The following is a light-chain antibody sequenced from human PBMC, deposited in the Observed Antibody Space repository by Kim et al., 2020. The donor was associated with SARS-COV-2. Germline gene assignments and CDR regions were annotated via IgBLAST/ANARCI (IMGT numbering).Light chain of an antibody. CDR1: QSVSGKS. V-gene: IGKV3-20*01. J-gene: IGKJ2*01. CDR2: ESS. Sequence: EIVLTQSPGTLSLSPGERATLSCRASQSVSGKSLAWYQQKPGQAPRLLIFESSNRATGIPDRFSGSWSGTDFTLTINRLEPEDFAIYYCQHYGNSYTFGQGTKLEI. CDR3: QHYGNSYT.